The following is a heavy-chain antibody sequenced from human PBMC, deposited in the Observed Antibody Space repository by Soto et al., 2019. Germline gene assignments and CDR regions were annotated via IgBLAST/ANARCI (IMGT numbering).Heavy chain of an antibody. CDR1: GFTFSSYG. Sequence: QVQLVESGGGVVQPGRSLRLSCAASGFTFSSYGMHWVRQAPGKGLEWVAVISYDGSNKYYADSVKGRFTISRDNYKNTMYLQMNSLRAEDTAVYSCARSPYSVSYLAYFDYWGQGTLVTVSS. D-gene: IGHD1-26*01. CDR2: ISYDGSNK. V-gene: IGHV3-30*03. CDR3: ARSPYSVSYLAYFDY. J-gene: IGHJ4*02.